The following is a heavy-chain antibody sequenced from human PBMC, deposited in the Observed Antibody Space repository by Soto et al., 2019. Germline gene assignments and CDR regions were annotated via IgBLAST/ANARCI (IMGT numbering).Heavy chain of an antibody. CDR2: ISSSGITT. Sequence: EVQLVESGGSFVQPGWSLRLSCAASGFTFRNYEMNWVREAPGKGLEWVSYISSSGITTYYADFAAGRFTISRDNAKESLYLHLNSLRVEDTAVYYCARYGTRADWWGLGTQVTVSS. D-gene: IGHD1-1*01. CDR3: ARYGTRADW. V-gene: IGHV3-48*03. J-gene: IGHJ4*02. CDR1: GFTFRNYE.